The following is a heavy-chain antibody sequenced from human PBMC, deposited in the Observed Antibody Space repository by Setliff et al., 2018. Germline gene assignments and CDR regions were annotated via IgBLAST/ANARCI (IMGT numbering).Heavy chain of an antibody. CDR2: INAYNGNT. Sequence: RASVKVSCKASGYKFNNYGIAWVRQVPGQGLEWMGWINAYNGNTFYAPKLQGRVTMTTDTSTSTAYMELRSLRSDDTAVYYCARINFYVSSGYYYAPDYWGQGTLVTVSS. CDR3: ARINFYVSSGYYYAPDY. D-gene: IGHD3-22*01. J-gene: IGHJ4*02. CDR1: GYKFNNYG. V-gene: IGHV1-18*01.